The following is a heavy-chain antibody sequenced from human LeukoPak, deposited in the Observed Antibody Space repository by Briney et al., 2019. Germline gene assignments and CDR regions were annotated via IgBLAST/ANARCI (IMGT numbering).Heavy chain of an antibody. CDR3: ATVVGGYYYMDV. V-gene: IGHV4-39*07. J-gene: IGHJ6*03. CDR2: IYYSRST. CDR1: GGSISSSSYY. D-gene: IGHD3-3*01. Sequence: SETLSLTCTVSGGSISSSSYYWGWIRQPPGKGLEWIVRIYYSRSTYYNPSLKSPLTISVDTSKNQSSLKLSSVTAADTAVYYCATVVGGYYYMDVWGKGTTVTVSS.